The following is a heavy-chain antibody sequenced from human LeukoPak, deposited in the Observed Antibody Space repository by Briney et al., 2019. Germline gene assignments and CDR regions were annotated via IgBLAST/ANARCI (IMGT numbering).Heavy chain of an antibody. CDR2: IYYSGST. CDR1: GGSISSYY. Sequence: PSETLSLTCTVSGGSISSYYWSWIRQPPGKGLEWIGYIYYSGSTNYNPSLKSRVTISVDTSKNQFSLKLSSVTAADTAVYYCARDRESPGGYSYGSLTAPPLDDAFDIWGQGTMVTVSS. D-gene: IGHD5-18*01. V-gene: IGHV4-59*01. CDR3: ARDRESPGGYSYGSLTAPPLDDAFDI. J-gene: IGHJ3*02.